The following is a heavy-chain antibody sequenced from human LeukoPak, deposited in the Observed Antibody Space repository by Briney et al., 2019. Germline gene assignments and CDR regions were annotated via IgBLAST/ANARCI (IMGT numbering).Heavy chain of an antibody. CDR1: GFTFSSYG. D-gene: IGHD6-19*01. CDR2: IWYDGSNK. Sequence: GGSLRLSCAASGFTFSSYGMHWVRQAPGKGLEWVAVIWYDGSNKYYADSVKGRFTISRDNSKNTLYLQMNSLRAEDTAVYYCARSGTIAVAGHLGGVTGFDPWGQGTLVTVS. V-gene: IGHV3-33*01. J-gene: IGHJ5*02. CDR3: ARSGTIAVAGHLGGVTGFDP.